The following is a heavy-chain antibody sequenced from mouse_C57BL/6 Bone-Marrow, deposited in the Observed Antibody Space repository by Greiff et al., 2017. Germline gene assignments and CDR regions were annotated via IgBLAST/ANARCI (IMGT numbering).Heavy chain of an antibody. CDR1: GYTFTSYD. CDR3: ARLESDCSSGDWYFDV. V-gene: IGHV1-85*01. D-gene: IGHD1-1*01. CDR2: IYPRDGST. J-gene: IGHJ1*03. Sequence: QVQLKESGPELVKPGASVKLSCKASGYTFTSYDINWVKQRPGQGLEWIGWIYPRDGSTKYNEKFKGKATLTVDTSSSTAYMELHSLTSEDSAVYFCARLESDCSSGDWYFDVGGTGTTVTVSS.